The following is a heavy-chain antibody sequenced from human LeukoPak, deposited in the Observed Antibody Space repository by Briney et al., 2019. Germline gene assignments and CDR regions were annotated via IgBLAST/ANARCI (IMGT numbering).Heavy chain of an antibody. CDR1: GFTFTNYG. J-gene: IGHJ4*02. D-gene: IGHD6-13*01. CDR2: ISNDGSNI. CDR3: AKELRRGSIWRYYFDY. V-gene: IGHV3-30*18. Sequence: PGTSLRLSCAASGFTFTNYGMHWVRQAPAKGLEWVALISNDGSNIYYADSVKGRFTISRDNSKNTLYLQMNSLRAEDTAVYYCAKELRRGSIWRYYFDYWGQGTLVTVSS.